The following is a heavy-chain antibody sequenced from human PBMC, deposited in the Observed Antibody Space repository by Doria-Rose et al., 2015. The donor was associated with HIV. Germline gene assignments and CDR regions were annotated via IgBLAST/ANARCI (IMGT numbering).Heavy chain of an antibody. V-gene: IGHV4-34*01. D-gene: IGHD1-1*01. J-gene: IGHJ6*02. Sequence: QVQLQESGAGLVKPSETLSLTCAVFGGSFSGYYWSWIRQPPGKGLEWIGEINHSGSTNYKTSLKSRVTISLDTSKNLFSPKLSSVTAADTAVYYCARGLLRGGWNDVDYYYGMDVWGQGTTVIVSS. CDR2: INHSGST. CDR1: GGSFSGYY. CDR3: ARGLLRGGWNDVDYYYGMDV.